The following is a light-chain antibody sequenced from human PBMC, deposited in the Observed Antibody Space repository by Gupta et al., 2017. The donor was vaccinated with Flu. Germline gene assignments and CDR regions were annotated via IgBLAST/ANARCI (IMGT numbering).Light chain of an antibody. CDR3: QNRSNWPPYT. CDR1: QSVSTY. Sequence: EIELTQSPATLSLSPGERATLSCRASQSVSTYLAWYQKKPGQAPRLLIYDASNRATGIPARFSGSGYGTDFTLTISSRDLEDFAVYYCQNRSNWPPYTFGQGTRMEIK. CDR2: DAS. V-gene: IGKV3-11*01. J-gene: IGKJ2*01.